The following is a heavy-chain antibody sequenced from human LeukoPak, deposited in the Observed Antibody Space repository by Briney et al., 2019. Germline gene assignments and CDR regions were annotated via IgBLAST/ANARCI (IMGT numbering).Heavy chain of an antibody. CDR1: GFTFSSYI. J-gene: IGHJ4*02. Sequence: GGSLRLSCAASGFTFSSYIMNWVRQAPRKGLEWVSSISSSSTYIYYADSVKGRFTISRDNAKNSLYLQMNSLRGEDTAVYYCASQVQYCGGDCYPDYWGQGTLVTVSS. D-gene: IGHD2-21*02. CDR3: ASQVQYCGGDCYPDY. V-gene: IGHV3-21*01. CDR2: ISSSSTYI.